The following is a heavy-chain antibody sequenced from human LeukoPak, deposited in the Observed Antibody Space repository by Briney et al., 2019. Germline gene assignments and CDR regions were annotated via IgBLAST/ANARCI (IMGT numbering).Heavy chain of an antibody. CDR2: IKEDGSEK. V-gene: IGHV3-7*03. J-gene: IGHJ4*02. D-gene: IGHD3-10*01. Sequence: MSWVRQAPGKXLEWVANIKEDGSEKYYVDSVKGRFTISRDNAKNSLYLQMNSLRAEDTAVYYCARAGVLWFGESKFDYWGQGTQVTVSS. CDR3: ARAGVLWFGESKFDY.